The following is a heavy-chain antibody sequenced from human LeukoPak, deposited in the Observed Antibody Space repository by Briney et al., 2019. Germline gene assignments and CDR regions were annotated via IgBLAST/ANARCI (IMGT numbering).Heavy chain of an antibody. V-gene: IGHV4-39*07. CDR1: GGSISSSSYY. D-gene: IGHD1-26*01. Sequence: SETLSLTCTVSGGSISSSSYYWGWIRQPPGKGLEWIGSIYYSGSTYYNPSLKSRVTISVDTSKNQFSLKLSSVTAADTAVYYCARDREVGATQEWGQGTLVTVSS. CDR3: ARDREVGATQE. J-gene: IGHJ4*02. CDR2: IYYSGST.